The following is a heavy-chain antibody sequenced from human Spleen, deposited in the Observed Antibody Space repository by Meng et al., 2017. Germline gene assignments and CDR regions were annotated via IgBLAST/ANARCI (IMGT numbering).Heavy chain of an antibody. CDR3: ARGGVTISYFDY. D-gene: IGHD3-10*01. CDR2: ISTSGDSI. CDR1: GFTFSSYE. Sequence: GESLKISCAASGFTFSSYEMNWVRQAPGKGLELVSYISTSGDSIYYADSVKGRFTISRDNAKKSLYLQMNSLRAEDTAVYYCARGGVTISYFDYWGQGTLVTVSS. J-gene: IGHJ4*02. V-gene: IGHV3-48*03.